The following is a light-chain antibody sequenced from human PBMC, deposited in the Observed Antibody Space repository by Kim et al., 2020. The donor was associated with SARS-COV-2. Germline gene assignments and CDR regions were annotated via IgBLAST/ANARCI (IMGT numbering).Light chain of an antibody. V-gene: IGKV3-11*01. J-gene: IGKJ4*01. CDR3: QQRSSWPLA. Sequence: EIVLTQSPATLSLSPGERATLSCRASQSVSTHLAWYQQKPGQAPRLLIYDGSDRDTGIPARFRGSGSGTDFTLTISSLEPEDFAVYFCQQRSSWPLAFGGGTRVEIK. CDR1: QSVSTH. CDR2: DGS.